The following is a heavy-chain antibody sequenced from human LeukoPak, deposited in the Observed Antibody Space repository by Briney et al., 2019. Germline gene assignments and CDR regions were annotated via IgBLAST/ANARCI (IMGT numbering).Heavy chain of an antibody. D-gene: IGHD5-18*01. J-gene: IGHJ4*02. V-gene: IGHV4-59*12. CDR2: IYYSGST. Sequence: PSETLSLTCTVSGGSISSYYWSWIRQPPGKGLEWIGYIYYSGSTNYNPSLKSRVTISVDTSKNQFSLKLSSVTAADTAVYYCARDSVGYSYGPFDYWGQGTLVTVSS. CDR3: ARDSVGYSYGPFDY. CDR1: GGSISSYY.